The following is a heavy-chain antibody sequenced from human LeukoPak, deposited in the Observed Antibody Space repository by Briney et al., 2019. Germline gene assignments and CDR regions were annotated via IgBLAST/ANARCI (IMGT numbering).Heavy chain of an antibody. J-gene: IGHJ5*02. CDR3: ARDRDSSGRGPGVELPDENTIRENWFDP. V-gene: IGHV7-4-1*02. CDR1: GYTFTSYA. D-gene: IGHD6-19*01. Sequence: GASVKVSCKASGYTFTSYAMNWVRQAPGQGLEWMGWINTNTGNPTYAQGFTGRFVFSLDTSVSTAYLQISSLKAEDTAVYYCARDRDSSGRGPGVELPDENTIRENWFDPWGQGTLVTVSS. CDR2: INTNTGNP.